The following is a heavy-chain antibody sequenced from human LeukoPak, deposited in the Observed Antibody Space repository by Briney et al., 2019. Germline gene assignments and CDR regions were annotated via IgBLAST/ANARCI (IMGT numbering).Heavy chain of an antibody. D-gene: IGHD3-10*01. CDR2: MSPKSANT. CDR3: ARTPPGGLIDY. J-gene: IGHJ4*02. CDR1: GYTFTSYD. Sequence: ASVKVSCKASGYTFTSYDINWVRQASGQGLEWMGWMSPKSANTGYAQKFQGRVTVTRDTSISTAYMELSSLTSEDTAVYYCARTPPGGLIDYWGQGTLVTVSS. V-gene: IGHV1-8*03.